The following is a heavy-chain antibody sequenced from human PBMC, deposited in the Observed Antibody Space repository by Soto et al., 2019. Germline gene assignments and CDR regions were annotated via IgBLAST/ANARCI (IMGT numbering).Heavy chain of an antibody. CDR3: ARDPTTVTLGYYYGVDV. CDR2: INPSSGGT. CDR1: GYSFIYYY. D-gene: IGHD4-17*01. V-gene: IGHV1-2*02. Sequence: ASVKVSCKASGYSFIYYYMRWVRQAPGQGLEWMGWINPSSGGTNYAQKFRDRVTMTRDTSINTAYLELTRLTSDDTAVYFCARDPTTVTLGYYYGVDVWGQGTTVTVSS. J-gene: IGHJ6*02.